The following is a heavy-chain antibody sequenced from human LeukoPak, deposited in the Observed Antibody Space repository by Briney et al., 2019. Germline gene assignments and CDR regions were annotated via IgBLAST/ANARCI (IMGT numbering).Heavy chain of an antibody. D-gene: IGHD6-19*01. J-gene: IGHJ6*03. V-gene: IGHV1-2*02. CDR1: GYTFTGYY. CDR2: INPNSGGT. CDR3: ARDTEYSSGWYYYYMDV. Sequence: AASVKVSCKASGYTFTGYYMHWVRQAPGQGLEWMGWINPNSGGTNYAQKFQGRVTMTRDTSISTAYMELSRLRSDDTAVYYCARDTEYSSGWYYYYMDVWGKGTTVTVSS.